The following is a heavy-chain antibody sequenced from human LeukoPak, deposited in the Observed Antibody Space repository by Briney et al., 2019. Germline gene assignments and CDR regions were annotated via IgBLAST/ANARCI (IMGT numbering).Heavy chain of an antibody. J-gene: IGHJ4*02. CDR2: ISVYNGNT. CDR3: ARDSNKIVDY. V-gene: IGHV1-18*01. D-gene: IGHD3-22*01. CDR1: GYIFTSYG. Sequence: AASVKVSCKASGYIFTSYGISWVRQAPGQGLEWMGWISVYNGNTKYAQKVQGRVTMTRDTSTSTAYMELGSLRSDDTAVYYCARDSNKIVDYWGQGTPVTVSS.